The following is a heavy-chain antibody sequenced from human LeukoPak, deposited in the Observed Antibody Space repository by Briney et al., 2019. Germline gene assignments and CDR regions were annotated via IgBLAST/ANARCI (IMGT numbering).Heavy chain of an antibody. J-gene: IGHJ4*02. D-gene: IGHD1-26*01. CDR3: AKVGDFSGSFYYFDY. Sequence: GASLRLSCAASGFTFSSYAMSWVRQAPGKGLEWVSAISGSRGSTYYADSVKGRFTISRDNSKNTLYLQMNSLRAEDTAVYYCAKVGDFSGSFYYFDYWGQGTLVTVSS. CDR1: GFTFSSYA. V-gene: IGHV3-23*01. CDR2: ISGSRGST.